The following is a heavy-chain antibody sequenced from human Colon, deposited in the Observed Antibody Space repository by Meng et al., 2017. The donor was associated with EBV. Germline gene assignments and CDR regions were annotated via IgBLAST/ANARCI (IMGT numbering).Heavy chain of an antibody. D-gene: IGHD3-10*01. CDR2: IHSSGST. V-gene: IGHV4-31*03. J-gene: IGHJ5*02. Sequence: QVHLPASCPGLVRPSQTLSLTCTVSGGAISSGGYYWSWIRQHPGKGLEWSGYIHSSGSTYYNPSLRSRLTISVDTTKNQFSLKLSSVTAADTAVYYCARASYGSGSPLGESWFDPWGQGTLVTVSS. CDR3: ARASYGSGSPLGESWFDP. CDR1: GGAISSGGYY.